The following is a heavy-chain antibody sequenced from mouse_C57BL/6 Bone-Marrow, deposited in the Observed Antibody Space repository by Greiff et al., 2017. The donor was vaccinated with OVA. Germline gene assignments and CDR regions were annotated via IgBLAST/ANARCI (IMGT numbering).Heavy chain of an antibody. CDR3: AKNFAYDFYAMDY. V-gene: IGHV2-5*01. D-gene: IGHD6-5*01. CDR2: IWSGGST. J-gene: IGHJ4*01. CDR1: GFSLTSYG. Sequence: VQLQQSGPGLVQPSQSLSITCTVSGFSLTSYGVYWVRQSPGKGLEWLGVIWSGGSTDYNAAFMSRLSITKDNTKSQVFFKMNSLQAYDTAIYYCAKNFAYDFYAMDYWGQGTSVTVSS.